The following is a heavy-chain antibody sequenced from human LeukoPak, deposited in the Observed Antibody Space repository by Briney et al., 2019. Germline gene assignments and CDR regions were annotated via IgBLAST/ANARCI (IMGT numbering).Heavy chain of an antibody. D-gene: IGHD2-21*02. CDR1: GFSFRNAW. J-gene: IGHJ3*02. CDR2: IKSKTAGGTT. CDR3: TTVWNCGGDCSDAFDI. Sequence: KPGGSLRLSCAASGFSFRNAWMSWVRQAPGKGLEWVGRIKSKTAGGTTDYAAPVKGRFTISRDDSKNTLYLQMNSLKTEDTAVYYCTTVWNCGGDCSDAFDIWGQGTMVTVSS. V-gene: IGHV3-15*01.